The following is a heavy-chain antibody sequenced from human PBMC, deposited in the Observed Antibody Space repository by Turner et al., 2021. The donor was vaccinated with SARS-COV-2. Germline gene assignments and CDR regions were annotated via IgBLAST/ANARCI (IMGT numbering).Heavy chain of an antibody. D-gene: IGHD2-2*01. CDR3: ARDTRVVPLWVDS. CDR2: IYYSGTT. Sequence: QLQLQESGPGLAKPSETLSLTCTVSGASVNNSDYYWAWIRQPPEKGLEWIGNIYYSGTTYYNPSLKSRVTISVDTSKNQFSLKLTSVTAADTAVYFCARDTRVVPLWVDSWGQGTLVTVSS. J-gene: IGHJ4*02. CDR1: GASVNNSDYY. V-gene: IGHV4-39*02.